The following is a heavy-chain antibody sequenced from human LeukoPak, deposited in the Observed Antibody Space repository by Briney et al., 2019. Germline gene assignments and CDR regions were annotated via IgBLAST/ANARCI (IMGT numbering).Heavy chain of an antibody. D-gene: IGHD5/OR15-5a*01. V-gene: IGHV3-7*01. Sequence: GGSLRLSCAASGFTFSNYWMSWVRQLPGKGLEWVANIKPDGSELYYVDSVKGRFTISRDNAKKSLDLQMNSLRVEDTAIYYCARDKVSGPTLLDYWGQGILVTVSS. CDR1: GFTFSNYW. J-gene: IGHJ4*02. CDR2: IKPDGSEL. CDR3: ARDKVSGPTLLDY.